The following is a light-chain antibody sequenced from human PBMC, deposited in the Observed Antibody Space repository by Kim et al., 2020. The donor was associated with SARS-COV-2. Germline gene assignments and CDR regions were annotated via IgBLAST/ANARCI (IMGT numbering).Light chain of an antibody. CDR2: GDT. CDR3: HSYDSGLTGYV. Sequence: QGVTFSCTGSSSNIGADSDLHWYQHLPGPAPKLLIFGDTTRASGVPGRFSGSKSGTSASLAITGLQAEDEGDYYCHSYDSGLTGYVFGSRTKVTVL. J-gene: IGLJ1*01. V-gene: IGLV1-40*01. CDR1: SSNIGADSD.